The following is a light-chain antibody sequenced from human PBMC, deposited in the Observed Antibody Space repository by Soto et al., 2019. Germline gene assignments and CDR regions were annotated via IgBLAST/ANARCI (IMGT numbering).Light chain of an antibody. V-gene: IGKV2D-29*01. CDR3: MQTRQPLLT. Sequence: DVVMTQTPLSLSVTPGQPASISCKSSQSLLHTDGKAYLYWYLQKPGHPPQLLIYEVFNRFSGVTDRFSGSGSGTDFTRKISPVDAEDVGTYYCMQTRQPLLTVGGGTKMEI. J-gene: IGKJ4*01. CDR1: QSLLHTDGKAY. CDR2: EVF.